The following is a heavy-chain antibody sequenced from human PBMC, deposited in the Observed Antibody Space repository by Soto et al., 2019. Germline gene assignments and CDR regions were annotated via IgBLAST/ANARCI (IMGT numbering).Heavy chain of an antibody. CDR2: ISAYNGNT. CDR1: GYTFTSYG. Sequence: ASVKVSCKASGYTFTSYGISWVRQAPGQGLEWMGWISAYNGNTNYAQKLQGRVTMTTDTSTSTAYMELRSLRSDDTAVYYCARDSRSDIVVVVAADWFDPWGQGTLVTVSS. V-gene: IGHV1-18*01. J-gene: IGHJ5*02. CDR3: ARDSRSDIVVVVAADWFDP. D-gene: IGHD2-15*01.